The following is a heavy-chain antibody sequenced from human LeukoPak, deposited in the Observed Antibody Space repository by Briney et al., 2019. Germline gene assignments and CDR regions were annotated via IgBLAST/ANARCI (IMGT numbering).Heavy chain of an antibody. CDR2: IITIFGTA. CDR1: GGTFSSYA. J-gene: IGHJ5*02. Sequence: SVKVSCKAAGGTFSSYAISGVRQAPGQGLEWMGGIITIFGTANYAQKFQGRVTITTDESTSTAYMELSSLRSEDTAVYYCARDNTLVVDPWGQGTLVTVSS. V-gene: IGHV1-69*05. CDR3: ARDNTLVVDP. D-gene: IGHD3-22*01.